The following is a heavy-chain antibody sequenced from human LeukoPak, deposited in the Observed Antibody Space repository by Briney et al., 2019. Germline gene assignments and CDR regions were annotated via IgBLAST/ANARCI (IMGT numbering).Heavy chain of an antibody. CDR2: IHNDGTQG. J-gene: IGHJ6*03. CDR3: AKEGDEFRGYLDV. Sequence: PGTSLRLSCAASGFTFSRLGMQWVRRAPGKGLEWVAVIHNDGTQGQYGDSVKGRFTISKDNSQNTLHLQLNNLRDADTGVYYCAKEGDEFRGYLDVWGKGTTVTVSS. CDR1: GFTFSRLG. D-gene: IGHD2-21*02. V-gene: IGHV3-33*06.